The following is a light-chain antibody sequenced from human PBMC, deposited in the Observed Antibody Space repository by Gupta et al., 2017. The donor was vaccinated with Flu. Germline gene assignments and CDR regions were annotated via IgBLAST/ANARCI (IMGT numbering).Light chain of an antibody. Sequence: QSALTQPASVSGSLGQSITISCTGTSSDVGGYKFVSWYQQHPGKAPKVMIYDVSNRPSGVSNRFSGSKSGNTASLTISGLLPEDEADYYCSSFRSSSTLSYVFGTGTKVTVL. CDR3: SSFRSSSTLSYV. CDR1: SSDVGGYKF. V-gene: IGLV2-14*03. J-gene: IGLJ1*01. CDR2: DVS.